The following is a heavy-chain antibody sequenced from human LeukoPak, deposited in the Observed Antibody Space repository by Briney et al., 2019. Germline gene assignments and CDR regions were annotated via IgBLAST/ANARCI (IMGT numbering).Heavy chain of an antibody. J-gene: IGHJ4*02. D-gene: IGHD2-15*01. Sequence: SGGSLRLSCAASGFTFDDYAMHWVRQAPGKGLEWVSGISWNSGSIGYADSVKGRFTISRDNAKNSLYLQMNSLRAEDTAVYYCARARMQIVVVAAADYWGQGTLVTVSS. CDR1: GFTFDDYA. CDR2: ISWNSGSI. V-gene: IGHV3-9*01. CDR3: ARARMQIVVVAAADY.